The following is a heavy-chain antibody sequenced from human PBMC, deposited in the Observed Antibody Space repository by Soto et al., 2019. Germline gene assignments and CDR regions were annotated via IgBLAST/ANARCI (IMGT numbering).Heavy chain of an antibody. CDR3: AKGGPSFYYYGLDV. Sequence: GGSLRLSCAASGLNFSSYAMTWVRQSPGKGLEWVSTITASGRSTHYAESVGGRFTISRDNSKNTLYLQMDSLRAEDTALYYCAKGGPSFYYYGLDVWGQGTTVTVSS. J-gene: IGHJ6*02. V-gene: IGHV3-23*01. D-gene: IGHD1-26*01. CDR2: ITASGRST. CDR1: GLNFSSYA.